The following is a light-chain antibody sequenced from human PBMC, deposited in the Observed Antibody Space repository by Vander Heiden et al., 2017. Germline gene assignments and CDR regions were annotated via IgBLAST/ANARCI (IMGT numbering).Light chain of an antibody. CDR2: DDS. CDR3: QVWDSVTDHRV. CDR1: NIQNKS. V-gene: IGLV3-21*02. Sequence: SFVLTQPPSVSVAPGQTARIPCGGHNIQNKSVHWYSQRPGQAPLLVVHDDSHRRSGVPERFSGSNYGNTATLTISSVEAGDEADYYCQVWDSVTDHRVFGGGTKLTVL. J-gene: IGLJ3*02.